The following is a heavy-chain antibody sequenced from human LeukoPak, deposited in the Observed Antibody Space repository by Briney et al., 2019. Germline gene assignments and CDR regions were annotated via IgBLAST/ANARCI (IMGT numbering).Heavy chain of an antibody. Sequence: GGSLRLSCAASGFSFRSFWMHWVRQAPGKGLEWVSAISGSGGSTYYADSVKGRFTISRDNSKNTLYLQMNSLRAEDAAVYYCAKVRFLGWLSSPGYFDYWGQGTLVTVSS. CDR2: ISGSGGST. J-gene: IGHJ4*02. D-gene: IGHD3-3*01. V-gene: IGHV3-23*01. CDR3: AKVRFLGWLSSPGYFDY. CDR1: GFSFRSFW.